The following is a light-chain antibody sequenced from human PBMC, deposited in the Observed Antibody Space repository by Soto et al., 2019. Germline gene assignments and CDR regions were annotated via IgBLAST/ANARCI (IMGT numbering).Light chain of an antibody. Sequence: DIQMTQSPSSLSASVGDRVTVTCRTSHIVDTSLNWYQQKPGKAPKLLIYAASSVQSGVPARLSGSGSATFFTLTIHNLQPDDFATYFSQQTPSIPPTFGPGTKV. CDR3: QQTPSIPPT. CDR1: HIVDTS. J-gene: IGKJ2*01. V-gene: IGKV1-39*01. CDR2: AAS.